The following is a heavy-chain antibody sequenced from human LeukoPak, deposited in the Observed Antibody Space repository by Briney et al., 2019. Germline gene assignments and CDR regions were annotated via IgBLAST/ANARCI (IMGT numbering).Heavy chain of an antibody. CDR1: GFTFSSYA. CDR3: ARGGSSGWSLTPDFDY. CDR2: ISYDGSNK. J-gene: IGHJ4*02. D-gene: IGHD6-19*01. V-gene: IGHV3-30-3*01. Sequence: GGSLRLSCAASGFTFSSYAMHWVRQAPGKGLEWVAVISYDGSNKYYADSVKGRFTISRDNSKNTLYLQMSSLRAEDTAVYYCARGGSSGWSLTPDFDYWGQGTLVTVSS.